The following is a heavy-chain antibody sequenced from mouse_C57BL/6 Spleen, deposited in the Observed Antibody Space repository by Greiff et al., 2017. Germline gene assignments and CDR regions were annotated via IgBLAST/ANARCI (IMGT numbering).Heavy chain of an antibody. CDR2: ISYDGSN. CDR1: GYSITSGYY. V-gene: IGHV3-6*01. Sequence: EVQLQESGPGLVKPSQSLSLTCSVTGYSITSGYYWNWIRQFPGNKLEWMGYISYDGSNNYNPSLTNRISITRDTSKNQFFLKLNSVTTEDTATYDCARDYNDYDRFAYWGQGTLVTVSA. D-gene: IGHD2-4*01. J-gene: IGHJ3*01. CDR3: ARDYNDYDRFAY.